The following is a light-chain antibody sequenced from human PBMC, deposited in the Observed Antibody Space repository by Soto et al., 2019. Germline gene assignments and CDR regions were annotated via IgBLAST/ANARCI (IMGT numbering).Light chain of an antibody. CDR2: RAS. J-gene: IGKJ4*01. V-gene: IGKV1-12*01. Sequence: DIQMTQSPSSVSASVGDRVTITCRASQGITSWIAWYQQKPGKAPKLLIYRASNLQSGVPSRFSGSGSGTDFTLTISGLQPADFATYYCQQTTTFPLTSGGGTKVEIK. CDR1: QGITSW. CDR3: QQTTTFPLT.